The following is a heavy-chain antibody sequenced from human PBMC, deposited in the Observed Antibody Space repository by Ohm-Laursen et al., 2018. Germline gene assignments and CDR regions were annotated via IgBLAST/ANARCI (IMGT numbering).Heavy chain of an antibody. Sequence: GSLRLSCAASGLTLRSYNMNWVRQAPGKGLEWVSSISSSGSHVYYADSVKGRFTISRDNAKTTLYLQMNSLRAEDTAVYYCARDAPNYKTISGVVTALGMDVWGQGTTVTVSS. CDR2: ISSSGSHV. J-gene: IGHJ6*02. V-gene: IGHV3-21*01. D-gene: IGHD3-3*01. CDR1: GLTLRSYN. CDR3: ARDAPNYKTISGVVTALGMDV.